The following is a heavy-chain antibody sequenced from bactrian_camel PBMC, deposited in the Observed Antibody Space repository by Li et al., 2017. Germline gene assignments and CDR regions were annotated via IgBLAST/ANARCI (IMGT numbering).Heavy chain of an antibody. V-gene: IGHV3S1*01. CDR1: QEVYLNSC. Sequence: VQLVESGGGSVQAGGSLRLSCVAPQEVYLNSCIGWVRQAPGKEREGVATIYTTHGATYYADSVKGRFTISQDSAKNTAYLQMNTLEPEDTAKYYCAADSTWRRLWFELQPHYRGQGTQVTVS. D-gene: IGHD3*01. CDR3: AADSTWRRLWFELQPHY. CDR2: IYTTHGAT. J-gene: IGHJ4*01.